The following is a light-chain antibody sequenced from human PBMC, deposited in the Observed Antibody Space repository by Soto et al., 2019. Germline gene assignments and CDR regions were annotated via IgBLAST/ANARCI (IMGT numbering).Light chain of an antibody. V-gene: IGKV1-33*01. CDR1: QDISTF. CDR2: DAS. CDR3: QQYDTLAYN. Sequence: DIQMTQYPSSLSASVGDRVTITYQASQDISTFLNWYQHIPGKAPKLLIYDASNLETGFPSRFSGSGSGTEFTFTISSLQPEDVATYYCQQYDTLAYNFCQGTKLEI. J-gene: IGKJ2*01.